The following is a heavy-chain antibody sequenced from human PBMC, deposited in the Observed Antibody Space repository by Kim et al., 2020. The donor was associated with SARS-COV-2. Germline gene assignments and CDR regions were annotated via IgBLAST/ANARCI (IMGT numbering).Heavy chain of an antibody. D-gene: IGHD3-22*01. Sequence: GGSLRLSCAASGFTFSSYAMHWVRQAPGKGLEYVSAISSSGAGTYYANSVKGRFTISRDNSKNTLDLQMGSLRDEDMAVYYCARAGDYYDSSCYYDYWGRPTLVTVS. CDR2: ISSSGAGT. V-gene: IGHV3-64*01. J-gene: IGHJ4*02. CDR1: GFTFSSYA. CDR3: ARAGDYYDSSCYYDY.